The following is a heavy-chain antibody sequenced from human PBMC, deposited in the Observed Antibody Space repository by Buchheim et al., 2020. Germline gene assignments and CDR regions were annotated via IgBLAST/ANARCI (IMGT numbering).Heavy chain of an antibody. J-gene: IGHJ6*02. CDR2: ISYDGSNK. Sequence: QVQLVESGGGVVQPGRSLRLSCAASGFTFSSYAMHWVRQAPGKGLEWVAVISYDGSNKYYADSVKGRFTISRDNSKNTLYLQMNNLRAEDTAVYYCARGVTIFGVVIAPYYYYGMDVWGQGTT. V-gene: IGHV3-30-3*01. CDR1: GFTFSSYA. CDR3: ARGVTIFGVVIAPYYYYGMDV. D-gene: IGHD3-3*01.